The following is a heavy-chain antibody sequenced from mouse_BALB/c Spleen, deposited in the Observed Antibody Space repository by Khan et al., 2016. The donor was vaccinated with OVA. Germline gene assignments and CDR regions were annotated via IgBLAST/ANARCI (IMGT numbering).Heavy chain of an antibody. D-gene: IGHD1-1*01. Sequence: EVELVESGGGLVKPGGSLKLSCAASGFTFSSYAMSWVRQTPEKRLEWVASISSGGSTYYPDSVKGRFTISRDNARNILYLQMSSLRSEDTAMYYCARDYGSWSYAMDYWGQGTSVTVSS. CDR2: ISSGGST. CDR1: GFTFSSYA. CDR3: ARDYGSWSYAMDY. V-gene: IGHV5-6-5*01. J-gene: IGHJ4*01.